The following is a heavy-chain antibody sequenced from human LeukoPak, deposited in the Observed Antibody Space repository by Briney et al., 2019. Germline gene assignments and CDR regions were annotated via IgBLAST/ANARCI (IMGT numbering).Heavy chain of an antibody. CDR1: GFTLSSYA. J-gene: IGHJ4*02. D-gene: IGHD4-17*01. Sequence: PGGSLRLSCAASGFTLSSYAMIWVRQAPGKGLEWVSAISGSGGSTYYADSVKGRFTISRDNSKNTLYLQMNSLRAEDTAVYYCAKDQRAYGDYVPFDYWGQGTLVTVSS. CDR3: AKDQRAYGDYVPFDY. CDR2: ISGSGGST. V-gene: IGHV3-23*01.